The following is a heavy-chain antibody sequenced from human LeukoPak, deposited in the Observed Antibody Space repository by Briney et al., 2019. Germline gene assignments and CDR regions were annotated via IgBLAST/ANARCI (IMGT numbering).Heavy chain of an antibody. CDR3: ARGPDRGSDY. CDR2: INHSGST. D-gene: IGHD1-14*01. CDR1: GGSFSGYY. Sequence: PSETLSLTCAVYGGSFSGYYWSWIRQPPGKGLEWIGEINHSGSTNYNPSLKSRVTISVDTSKNQFSLKLSSVTAADTAVHYCARGPDRGSDYWGQGTLVTVSS. J-gene: IGHJ4*02. V-gene: IGHV4-34*01.